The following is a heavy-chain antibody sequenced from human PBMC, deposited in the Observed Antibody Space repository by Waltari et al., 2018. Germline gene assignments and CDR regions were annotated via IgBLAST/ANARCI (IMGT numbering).Heavy chain of an antibody. D-gene: IGHD1-1*01. J-gene: IGHJ6*02. CDR1: GFTFSSYG. CDR3: AKSNTGTPSSGMDV. CDR2: ISYDGSNK. V-gene: IGHV3-30*18. Sequence: QVQLVESGGGVVQPGRSLRLSCAASGFTFSSYGMPWVRQAPGKGLEWVAVISYDGSNKYYADSVKGRFTISRDNSKNTLYLQMNSLRAEDTAVYYCAKSNTGTPSSGMDVWGQGTTVTVSS.